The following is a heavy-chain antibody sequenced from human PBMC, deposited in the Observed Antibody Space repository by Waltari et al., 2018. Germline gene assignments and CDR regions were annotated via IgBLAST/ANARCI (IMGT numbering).Heavy chain of an antibody. V-gene: IGHV4-34*02. CDR1: GGSLSGYH. Sequence: QVQLQQWGAGLLKPSETLSLTCDVSGGSLSGYHWTWIRQPPGKGLEWIGEINDSGRTTYNPSLESRVTVSIETANNQCSLRVRSVTAADTAVYYCARVFGYYYYYMDVWGKGTTVTISS. J-gene: IGHJ6*03. CDR2: INDSGRT. D-gene: IGHD3-3*01. CDR3: ARVFGYYYYYMDV.